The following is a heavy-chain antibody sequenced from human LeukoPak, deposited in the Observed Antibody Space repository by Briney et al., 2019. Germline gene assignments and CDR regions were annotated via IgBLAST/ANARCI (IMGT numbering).Heavy chain of an antibody. Sequence: GESLKISCKGSGYTFTTYWIAWVRQMPGKGLEWMGIIYPGDSDTRYSPSFQGQVTISADKSISTAYLQWSSLKASDTAMYYCARRSSSRHFDYWGQGTLVTVSS. CDR1: GYTFTTYW. CDR3: ARRSSSRHFDY. V-gene: IGHV5-51*01. J-gene: IGHJ4*02. D-gene: IGHD6-13*01. CDR2: IYPGDSDT.